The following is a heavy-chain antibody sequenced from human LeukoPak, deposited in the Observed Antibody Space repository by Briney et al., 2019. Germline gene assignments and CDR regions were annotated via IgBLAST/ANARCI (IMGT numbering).Heavy chain of an antibody. CDR2: INPNSGGT. D-gene: IGHD3-3*01. Sequence: EASVTVSCKASGYTFTDYYMHWVRQAPGQGLEWMGWINPNSGGTNYAQKFQGRVTMTRDTSISTVYMELSRLTYDDTSVYYCATGLTITILTWGQGTPVTVSS. CDR3: ATGLTITILT. CDR1: GYTFTDYY. V-gene: IGHV1-2*02. J-gene: IGHJ5*02.